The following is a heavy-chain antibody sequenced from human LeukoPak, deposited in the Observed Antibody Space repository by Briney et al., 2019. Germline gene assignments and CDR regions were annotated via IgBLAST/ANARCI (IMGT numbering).Heavy chain of an antibody. J-gene: IGHJ4*02. CDR1: GGSISSYY. Sequence: SETLSLTCTVSGGSISSYYWSWIRQPPGKGLEWIGYIYYSGSTNYNPSLKSRVTISVDTSKNQFSLKLSSVTAADTAVYYCARHSLYYPTFRYGSGSYYTFDYWGQGTLVTVSS. V-gene: IGHV4-59*01. D-gene: IGHD3-10*01. CDR3: ARHSLYYPTFRYGSGSYYTFDY. CDR2: IYYSGST.